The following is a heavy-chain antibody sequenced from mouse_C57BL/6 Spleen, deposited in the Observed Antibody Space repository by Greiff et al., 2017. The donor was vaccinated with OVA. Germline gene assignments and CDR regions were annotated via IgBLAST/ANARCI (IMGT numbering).Heavy chain of an antibody. CDR3: ARADDDSWYCDV. CDR2: IDPSDSET. V-gene: IGHV1-52*01. D-gene: IGHD2-13*01. CDR1: GYTFTSYW. J-gene: IGHJ1*03. Sequence: QVQLQQPGAELVRPGSSVKLSCKASGYTFTSYWMHWVKQRPIQGLEWIGNIDPSDSETHYNQQFKDKATLTVDKSSSTAYMQLSSLTSEDSAVYCCARADDDSWYCDVWGTGTTVTVSS.